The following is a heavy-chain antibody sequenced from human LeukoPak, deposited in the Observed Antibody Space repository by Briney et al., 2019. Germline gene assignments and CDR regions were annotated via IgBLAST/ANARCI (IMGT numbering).Heavy chain of an antibody. V-gene: IGHV3-66*01. Sequence: GGSLRLSCAASGFTVSSNYMSWVRQAPGKGLERVSVIYSGGSTYYADSVKGRFTISRDNSKNTLYLQMNSLRAEDTAVYYCARGPYYYDSSGYYPDYWGQGTLVTVSS. J-gene: IGHJ4*02. CDR3: ARGPYYYDSSGYYPDY. CDR2: IYSGGST. CDR1: GFTVSSNY. D-gene: IGHD3-22*01.